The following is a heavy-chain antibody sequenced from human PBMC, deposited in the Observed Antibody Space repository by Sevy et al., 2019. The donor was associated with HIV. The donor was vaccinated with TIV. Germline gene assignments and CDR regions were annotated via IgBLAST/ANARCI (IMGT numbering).Heavy chain of an antibody. CDR3: VKDRSNYYDSGSYYRTNVAGSAWFDP. V-gene: IGHV4-39*07. Sequence: SETLSLTCTVSGGSISRSSYYWGWIRQPPGQGLEWIGSMSQSWSTYYNPSLRSRVTISVDTSKNQLSLQLRSVTAADTAVYYCVKDRSNYYDSGSYYRTNVAGSAWFDPWGQGTLVTVSS. CDR1: GGSISRSSYY. D-gene: IGHD3-10*01. J-gene: IGHJ5*02. CDR2: MSQSWST.